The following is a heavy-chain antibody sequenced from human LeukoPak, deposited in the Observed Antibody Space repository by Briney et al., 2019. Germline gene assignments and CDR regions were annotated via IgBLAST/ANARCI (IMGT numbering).Heavy chain of an antibody. CDR3: ARDPIAVAGRSFDY. J-gene: IGHJ4*02. Sequence: ASVKVSCKASGYTFTGYYIHWVRQAPGQGLEWMGWINPNSGGTNYAQKFQGRVTMTRDTSISTAYMELSRLRSDDTAVYYCARDPIAVAGRSFDYWGQGTLVTVSS. CDR2: INPNSGGT. V-gene: IGHV1-2*02. D-gene: IGHD6-19*01. CDR1: GYTFTGYY.